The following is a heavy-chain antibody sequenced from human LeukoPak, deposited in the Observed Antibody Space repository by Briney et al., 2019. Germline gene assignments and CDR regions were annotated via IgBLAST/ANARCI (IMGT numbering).Heavy chain of an antibody. Sequence: PSETLSLTCTVSGGSISSSSYYWGWIRQPPGKGLEWIGNIYYSGSTYDNSSLKSRVTISVDTSKNQFSLKLNSVTAADTALYYCARVVAAAGNNWFDPWGQGTLVTVSS. J-gene: IGHJ5*02. CDR3: ARVVAAAGNNWFDP. D-gene: IGHD6-13*01. V-gene: IGHV4-39*07. CDR1: GGSISSSSYY. CDR2: IYYSGST.